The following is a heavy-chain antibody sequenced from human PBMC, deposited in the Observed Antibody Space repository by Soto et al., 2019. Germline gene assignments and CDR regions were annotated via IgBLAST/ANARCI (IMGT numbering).Heavy chain of an antibody. CDR2: NYYSGIT. D-gene: IGHD6-6*01. Sequence: QVQLQESGPGLVKPSQTLSLTCTVSGGSISSGGYYWTWIRQHPGKCLEWIGYNYYSGITYYNPSLKSRVTISLDTSKNPFSLMLSSVTAADTAVYYCARGSSIAGLYYGMDVWGQGTTVTVSS. CDR3: ARGSSIAGLYYGMDV. V-gene: IGHV4-31*03. CDR1: GGSISSGGYY. J-gene: IGHJ6*02.